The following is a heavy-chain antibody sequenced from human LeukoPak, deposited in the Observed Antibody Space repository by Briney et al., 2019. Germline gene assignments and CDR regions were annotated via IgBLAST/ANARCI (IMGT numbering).Heavy chain of an antibody. V-gene: IGHV3-21*01. Sequence: GGSLRLSCAASGFTFSSYSMNWVRRAPGKGLEWVSSISSSSSYIYYADSVKGRFTISRDNAKNSLYLQMNSLRAEDTAVYYCARDQDIVVVPAARIDYWGQGTLVTVSS. CDR2: ISSSSSYI. CDR1: GFTFSSYS. CDR3: ARDQDIVVVPAARIDY. J-gene: IGHJ4*02. D-gene: IGHD2-2*01.